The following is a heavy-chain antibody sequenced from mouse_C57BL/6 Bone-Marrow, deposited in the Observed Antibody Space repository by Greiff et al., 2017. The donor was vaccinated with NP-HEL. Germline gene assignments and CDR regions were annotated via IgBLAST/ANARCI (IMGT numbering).Heavy chain of an antibody. CDR3: TSRGFAY. Sequence: VQLQQSGAELVRPGASVKLSCTASGFNIKDDYMHWVKQRPEQGLEWIGWIDPENGDTEYASKFQGKATITAATSSNTAYLQLSSLTSEDTAVDYCTSRGFAYWGQGTLVTVSA. J-gene: IGHJ3*01. CDR2: IDPENGDT. V-gene: IGHV14-4*01. CDR1: GFNIKDDY.